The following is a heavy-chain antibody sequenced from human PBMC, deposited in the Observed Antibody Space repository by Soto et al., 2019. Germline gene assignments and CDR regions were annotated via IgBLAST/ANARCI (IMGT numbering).Heavy chain of an antibody. V-gene: IGHV1-18*01. D-gene: IGHD3-22*01. CDR3: ARDSLGYYDRSGPLENWFYP. Sequence: QFQLVQSGAEVKKPGASVKVSCKASGYTFTSYGISWVRQAPGQGLEWMGWISAYNGNTNYAQKLQGRVTRTTRTSPSTAYMELRSLRSEDPAVYYCARDSLGYYDRSGPLENWFYPWGQGTLVTVSS. CDR2: ISAYNGNT. CDR1: GYTFTSYG. J-gene: IGHJ5*02.